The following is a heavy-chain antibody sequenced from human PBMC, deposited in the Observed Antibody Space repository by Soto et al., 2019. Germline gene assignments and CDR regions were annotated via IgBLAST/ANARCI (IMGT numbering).Heavy chain of an antibody. CDR3: ARAIDYDILTGYPAPPDY. J-gene: IGHJ4*02. CDR1: GFTFSSYG. D-gene: IGHD3-9*01. Sequence: GGSLRLSCAASGFTFSSYGMHWVRQATGKGLEWVSAIGTAGDTYYPGSVKGRFTISRENAKNSLYLQMNNLRAGDTAVYYCARAIDYDILTGYPAPPDYWGQGTLVTVPQ. V-gene: IGHV3-13*04. CDR2: IGTAGDT.